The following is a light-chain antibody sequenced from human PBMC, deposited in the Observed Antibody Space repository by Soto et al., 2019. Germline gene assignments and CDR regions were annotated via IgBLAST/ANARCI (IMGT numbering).Light chain of an antibody. CDR1: QSVSSSY. CDR3: QLYGSLGR. CDR2: GAS. Sequence: EIVLTQSPGTLSLSPGERATLSCRASQSVSSSYLAWYQQKPGQAPRLLIYGASSRDTGIPDRFSGSGSGTDFTLTISKLETEDLVVYYCQLYGSLGRFGEVTKVEIK. V-gene: IGKV3-20*01. J-gene: IGKJ1*01.